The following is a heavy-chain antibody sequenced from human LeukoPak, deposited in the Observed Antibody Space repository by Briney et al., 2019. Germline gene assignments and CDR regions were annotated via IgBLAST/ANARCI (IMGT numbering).Heavy chain of an antibody. D-gene: IGHD2-15*01. Sequence: PGWSLRLSCAASVFSFRVYWMHWLRQAPATGPVWASRIKTAGSITDYADFAKGRFTISRDNAKNTLYLQMNSLRAEDAAVYYCAKAPVTSCRGAFCYPFDYWGQGTLVTVSS. V-gene: IGHV3-74*01. CDR3: AKAPVTSCRGAFCYPFDY. CDR1: VFSFRVYW. CDR2: IKTAGSIT. J-gene: IGHJ4*02.